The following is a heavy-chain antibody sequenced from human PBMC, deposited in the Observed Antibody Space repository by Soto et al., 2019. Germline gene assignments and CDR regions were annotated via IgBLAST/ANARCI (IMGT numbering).Heavy chain of an antibody. Sequence: GGSLRLSCAASGFTFSSYWMSWVRQAPGKGLEWVANIKQDGSEKYYVDSVKGRFIISRDNAKNSLYLQMNSLRAEDTAVYYCAREYNWNYYHYYYGMDVWGQGTTVTVSS. CDR3: AREYNWNYYHYYYGMDV. D-gene: IGHD1-7*01. CDR2: IKQDGSEK. J-gene: IGHJ6*02. CDR1: GFTFSSYW. V-gene: IGHV3-7*01.